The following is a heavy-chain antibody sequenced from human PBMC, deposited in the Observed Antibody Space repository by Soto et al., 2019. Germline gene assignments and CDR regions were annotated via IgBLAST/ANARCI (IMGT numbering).Heavy chain of an antibody. D-gene: IGHD6-19*01. Sequence: GESIKISCQGSGDSFTNYWITWVRQMPGKGLEWMGRIDPGDSYTNYSPSFQGHVTISVDKSISTAFLQWSSLKASDTAMYYCARHSLRGWYAPVDYSGQGTLVTVSS. CDR1: GDSFTNYW. J-gene: IGHJ4*02. CDR3: ARHSLRGWYAPVDY. V-gene: IGHV5-10-1*01. CDR2: IDPGDSYT.